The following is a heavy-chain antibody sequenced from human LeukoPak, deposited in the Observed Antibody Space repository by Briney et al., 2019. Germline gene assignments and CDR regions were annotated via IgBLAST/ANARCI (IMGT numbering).Heavy chain of an antibody. J-gene: IGHJ3*02. Sequence: PSETLSLTCTVSGGSISSSSYYWGWIRQPPGRGLEWIGSIYYSGSTYYNPSLKSRVTISVDTSKNQFSLKLSSVTAADTAVYYCARQTSLTVTHAFDIWGQGTMVTVSS. V-gene: IGHV4-39*01. CDR3: ARQTSLTVTHAFDI. D-gene: IGHD4-17*01. CDR1: GGSISSSSYY. CDR2: IYYSGST.